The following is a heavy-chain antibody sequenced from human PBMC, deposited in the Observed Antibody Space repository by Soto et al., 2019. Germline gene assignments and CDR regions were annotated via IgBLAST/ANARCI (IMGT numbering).Heavy chain of an antibody. J-gene: IGHJ6*03. CDR1: GGSFSGYY. D-gene: IGHD4-17*01. V-gene: IGHV4-34*01. CDR2: INHSGST. Sequence: SETLSLTCAVYGGSFSGYYWSWIRQPPGKGLERIGEINHSGSTNYNPSLKSRVTISVDTSKNQFSLKLSSVTAADTAVYYCARCSIYGDLRIGDYYYYYYMDVWGKGTTVTVSS. CDR3: ARCSIYGDLRIGDYYYYYYMDV.